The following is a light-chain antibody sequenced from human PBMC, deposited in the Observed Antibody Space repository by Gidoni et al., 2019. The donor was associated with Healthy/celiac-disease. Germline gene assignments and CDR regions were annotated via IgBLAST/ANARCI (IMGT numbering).Light chain of an antibody. V-gene: IGKV1-33*01. CDR3: QQYDNPALT. CDR2: DSS. Sequence: IQMTQSPSSLSASVGDRVTITCQASQDISNYLNWYQQKPGKAPKLLIYDSSNLETGVPSSFSGSGSWTDFTFTISSLQPEDIATYYCQQYDNPALTCGGGTKVEIK. CDR1: QDISNY. J-gene: IGKJ4*01.